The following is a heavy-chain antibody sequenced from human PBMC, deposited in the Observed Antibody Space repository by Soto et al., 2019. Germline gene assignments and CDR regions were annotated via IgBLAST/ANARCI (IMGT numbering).Heavy chain of an antibody. J-gene: IGHJ6*02. Sequence: EVQLVESGGGLVQPGGSLRLSCAASGFTFSTYYMWWVRQAPGKGLVWVARITSDGSSTTYADSVKGRFTIYRDNAKNPLYLKMNSLRDEDKAVYSCARERGGGFGDVWGQGTTVTVSS. CDR2: ITSDGSST. CDR3: ARERGGGFGDV. D-gene: IGHD3-10*01. V-gene: IGHV3-74*01. CDR1: GFTFSTYY.